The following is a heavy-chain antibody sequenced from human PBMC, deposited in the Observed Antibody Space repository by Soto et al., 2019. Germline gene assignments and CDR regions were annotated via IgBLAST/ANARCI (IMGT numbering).Heavy chain of an antibody. D-gene: IGHD3-3*01. CDR1: GFTFSNYA. Sequence: QVQLVESGGGVVQPGRSLRLSCAPSGFTFSNYAMHWVRQAPGKGLEWVAVISYDGSNKYYADSVKGRFTISRDNSKNTLYLQMPSLRAEDTAVYYCARDKRDLRFLEWSYYFDYWGQGTLVTVAS. V-gene: IGHV3-30-3*01. CDR3: ARDKRDLRFLEWSYYFDY. CDR2: ISYDGSNK. J-gene: IGHJ4*02.